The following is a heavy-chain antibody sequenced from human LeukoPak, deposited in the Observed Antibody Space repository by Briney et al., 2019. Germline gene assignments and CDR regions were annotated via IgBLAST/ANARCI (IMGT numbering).Heavy chain of an antibody. CDR2: IYYSGST. D-gene: IGHD6-13*01. CDR1: GGSIARTPYY. V-gene: IGHV4-31*03. J-gene: IGHJ4*02. CDR3: ARVRVETYSSSWYFDY. Sequence: SQTLSLTCTVSGGSIARTPYYWTWIRQDPGKGLECIGYIYYSGSTNYNPSLKSRVTISVDTSKNQFSLKLSSVTAADTAVYYCARVRVETYSSSWYFDYWGQGTLVTVSS.